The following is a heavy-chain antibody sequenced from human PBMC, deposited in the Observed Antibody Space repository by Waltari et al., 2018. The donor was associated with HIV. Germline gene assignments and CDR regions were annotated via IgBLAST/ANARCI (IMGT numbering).Heavy chain of an antibody. V-gene: IGHV4-34*02. Sequence: VQLQPWGAGGLTPLADLSPTRAVYCACFSGYHSGWIRQPPGKGLEWIGEINHSGSTNYNPSLKSRVTISVDTSKNQFSLKLSSVTAADTAVYYCARDSGVGYGGLYYFDYWGQGTLVTVSS. CDR1: CACFSGYH. CDR3: ARDSGVGYGGLYYFDY. CDR2: INHSGST. J-gene: IGHJ4*02. D-gene: IGHD4-17*01.